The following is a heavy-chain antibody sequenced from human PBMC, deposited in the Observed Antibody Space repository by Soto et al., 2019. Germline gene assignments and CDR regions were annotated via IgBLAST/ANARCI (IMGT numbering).Heavy chain of an antibody. CDR1: GFTVSSNY. J-gene: IGHJ3*02. V-gene: IGHV3-66*01. Sequence: GGSLRLSCAASGFTVSSNYMSWVRQAPGKGLEWVSVIYSGGSTYYADSVKGRFTISRDNSKNRLYLQMNSLRAEDTAVYYCARDENTMVRGVITNDAFDIWGQGTMVTVSS. CDR2: IYSGGST. D-gene: IGHD3-10*01. CDR3: ARDENTMVRGVITNDAFDI.